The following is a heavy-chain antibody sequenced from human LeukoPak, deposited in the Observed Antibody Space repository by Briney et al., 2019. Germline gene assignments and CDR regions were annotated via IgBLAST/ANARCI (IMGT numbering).Heavy chain of an antibody. D-gene: IGHD2-2*01. CDR2: IIPFSGTA. V-gene: IGHV1-69*05. CDR1: GGTFSTYT. CDR3: ARLGYCSESSCYPFDY. Sequence: SVKASCKASGGTFSTYTVNWVRQAPGQGLEWLGGIIPFSGTAKYAQNFQGRVTISTDGSTSTAYMELTGLRPEDTAMYYCARLGYCSESSCYPFDYWGQGTLVTVSS. J-gene: IGHJ4*02.